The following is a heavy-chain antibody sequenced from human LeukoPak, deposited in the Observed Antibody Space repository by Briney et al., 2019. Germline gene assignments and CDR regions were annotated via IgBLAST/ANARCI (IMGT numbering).Heavy chain of an antibody. CDR2: IFYTGST. Sequence: SETLSLTCTVSGGSIRSNEYFWGWIRQPPGKELEWIANIFYTGSTFYNPSLKSRVTISVDTSSNQFSLKLSSVTAADTAVYYCARRGMTTVTKVLFRSSRYAFDIWGQGTMVTVSS. CDR3: ARRGMTTVTKVLFRSSRYAFDI. CDR1: GGSIRSNEYF. V-gene: IGHV4-39*01. D-gene: IGHD4-17*01. J-gene: IGHJ3*02.